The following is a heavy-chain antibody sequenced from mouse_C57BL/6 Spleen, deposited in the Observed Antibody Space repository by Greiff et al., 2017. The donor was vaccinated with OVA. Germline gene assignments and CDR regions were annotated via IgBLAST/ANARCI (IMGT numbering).Heavy chain of an antibody. V-gene: IGHV3-6*01. CDR1: GYSITSGYY. CDR2: ISYDGSN. Sequence: EVKLQESGPGLVKPSQSLSLTCSVTGYSITSGYYWNWIRQFPGNKLEWMGYISYDGSNNYNTSLKNRISITRDTSKNQFVLKLNSVTTEDTATYYCARDQNYGSAYYAMDYWGQGTSVTVSS. J-gene: IGHJ4*01. D-gene: IGHD1-1*01. CDR3: ARDQNYGSAYYAMDY.